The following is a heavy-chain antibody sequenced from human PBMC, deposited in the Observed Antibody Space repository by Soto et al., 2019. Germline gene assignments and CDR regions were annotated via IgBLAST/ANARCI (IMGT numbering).Heavy chain of an antibody. CDR3: AHRIAAAWYDAYFDY. Sequence: QITLKESGPTLVKPTQTLTLTCTFSGFSLSTSGVGVGWIRQPPGKALEWLALIYWDDDKRYSPSLKSRLTITKDTSKNQVVLTMTNMDPVDTATYYCAHRIAAAWYDAYFDYWGQGTLVTVSS. V-gene: IGHV2-5*02. D-gene: IGHD6-13*01. J-gene: IGHJ4*02. CDR2: IYWDDDK. CDR1: GFSLSTSGVG.